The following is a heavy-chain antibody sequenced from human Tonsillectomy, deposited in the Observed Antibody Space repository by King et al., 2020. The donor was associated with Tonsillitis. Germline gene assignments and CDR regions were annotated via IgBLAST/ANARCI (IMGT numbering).Heavy chain of an antibody. CDR1: GGSISSGGYS. V-gene: IGHV4-30-2*01. J-gene: IGHJ5*02. D-gene: IGHD2-15*01. CDR2: IYHSGST. CDR3: ARDCLLGWFDP. Sequence: QLQESGSGLVKPSQTLSLTCAVSGGSISSGGYSWSWIRQPPGKGLEWIGYIYHSGSTYYNPSLKSRVTISVDRSKNQFSLKLSSVTAADTAVYYCARDCLLGWFDPWGHGTLVTVSS.